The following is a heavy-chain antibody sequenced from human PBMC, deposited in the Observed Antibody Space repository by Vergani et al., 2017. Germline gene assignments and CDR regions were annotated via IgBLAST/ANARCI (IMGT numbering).Heavy chain of an antibody. D-gene: IGHD4-23*01. J-gene: IGHJ4*02. CDR2: IRSKTYGATT. CDR1: GFNFGEYG. V-gene: IGHV3-49*04. Sequence: EVQLVESGGDLVQPGRSLRLSCQTSGFNFGEYGVSWVRQAPGKGLEWIGFIRSKTYGATTEYAASVRGRFTISRDDSKGIAYLQMSSLKKEDTAVYRWAVEIYDYGGSRDFDYWGQGTLVVVSS. CDR3: AVEIYDYGGSRDFDY.